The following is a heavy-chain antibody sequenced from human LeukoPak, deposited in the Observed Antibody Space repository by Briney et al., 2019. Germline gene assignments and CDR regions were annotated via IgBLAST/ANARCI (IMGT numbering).Heavy chain of an antibody. V-gene: IGHV4-39*01. Sequence: SETLSLTCTVSGGSISSTIYYWGWIRQPPGKGLEWIGTSYYGGNSYYNPSLKSRVTISVDGSKNQFSVTLTSVTAADTAVYYCATTSGYRNYYYYYIDVWGKGTTVTVSS. CDR1: GGSISSTIYY. D-gene: IGHD3-22*01. CDR3: ATTSGYRNYYYYYIDV. J-gene: IGHJ6*03. CDR2: SYYGGNS.